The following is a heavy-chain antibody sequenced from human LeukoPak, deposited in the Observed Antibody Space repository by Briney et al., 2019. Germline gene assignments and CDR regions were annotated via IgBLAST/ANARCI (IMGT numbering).Heavy chain of an antibody. J-gene: IGHJ4*02. V-gene: IGHV1-69*06. Sequence: ASVKVSCKASGGTFSSYAISWVRQAPGQGLEWMGGIIPIFGTANYAQKFQGRVTITADKSTSTAYMELSSLRSEDTAVYYCARDQHSYYYDSSGYYIVWGQGTLVTVSS. CDR3: ARDQHSYYYDSSGYYIV. D-gene: IGHD3-22*01. CDR2: IIPIFGTA. CDR1: GGTFSSYA.